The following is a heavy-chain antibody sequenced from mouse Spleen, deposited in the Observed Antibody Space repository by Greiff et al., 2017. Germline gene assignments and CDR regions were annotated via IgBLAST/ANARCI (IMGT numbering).Heavy chain of an antibody. Sequence: EVKLQQSGPELVKPGASVKMSCKASGYTFTDYNMHWVKQSHGKSLEWIGYINPNNGGTSYNQKFKGKATLTVNKSSSTAYMELRSLTSEDSAVYYCAREGYYGHFAYWGQGTLVTVSA. V-gene: IGHV1-22*01. CDR3: AREGYYGHFAY. D-gene: IGHD1-1*01. CDR2: INPNNGGT. CDR1: GYTFTDYN. J-gene: IGHJ3*01.